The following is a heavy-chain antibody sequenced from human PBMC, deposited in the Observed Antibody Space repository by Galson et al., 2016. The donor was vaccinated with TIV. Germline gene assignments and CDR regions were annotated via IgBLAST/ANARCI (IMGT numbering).Heavy chain of an antibody. CDR2: INGGNGNT. J-gene: IGHJ4*02. Sequence: SVKVSCKASGYSLSIYAMPWVRQAPGQRLEWMGWINGGNGNTKYSKQFQGRLTITRDTSASTAYMELNSLSPEDTAVYYCARPPYCAGDCYKYDNWGQGTLVTVSS. V-gene: IGHV1-3*01. CDR1: GYSLSIYA. D-gene: IGHD2-21*01. CDR3: ARPPYCAGDCYKYDN.